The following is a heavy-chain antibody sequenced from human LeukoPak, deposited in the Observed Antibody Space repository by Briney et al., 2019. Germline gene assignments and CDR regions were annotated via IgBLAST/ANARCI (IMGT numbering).Heavy chain of an antibody. CDR3: ARDRQPYYHYYGMDV. CDR1: GFTFSIYA. Sequence: PGRSLRLSCAAYGFTFSIYAMHWVRQAPGKGLEWVTVISFDGSKTYYADSMKGRCTISRDNSKNTLYLQMNSLRAEDTAAYYCARDRQPYYHYYGMDVWGQGTTVTVSS. J-gene: IGHJ6*02. CDR2: ISFDGSKT. D-gene: IGHD6-6*01. V-gene: IGHV3-30-3*01.